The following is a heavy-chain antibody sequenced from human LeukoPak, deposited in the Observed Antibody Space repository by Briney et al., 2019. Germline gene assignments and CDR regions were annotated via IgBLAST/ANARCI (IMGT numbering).Heavy chain of an antibody. CDR2: ISPDGKTT. V-gene: IGHV3-74*01. CDR1: GFTFSSYW. CDR3: ARVGSGTTWSYFDY. D-gene: IGHD1-7*01. Sequence: GGSLRLSCAASGFTFSSYWMHWVRQAPGKGLVWVSRISPDGKTTNYVDSVKGRFIISRDNAKSTIYLQMNSLRVEDAAVYYCARVGSGTTWSYFDYWGQGTLVTVSS. J-gene: IGHJ4*02.